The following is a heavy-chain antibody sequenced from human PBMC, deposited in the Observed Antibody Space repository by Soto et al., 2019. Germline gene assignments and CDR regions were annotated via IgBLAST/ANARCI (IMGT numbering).Heavy chain of an antibody. CDR1: GGTFSNYA. J-gene: IGHJ6*02. V-gene: IGHV1-69*12. Sequence: QVQLVQSGAEVKKPGSSVKVSCKVSGGTFSNYAIDWVRLAPGHGLEWMGGIVPIFGTTYYTQKFQGRATIIAEDSTATAGLERSCLGSEDTAIYYCARVEAVAGLYNSHGLDVWGQGTAVTVSS. CDR2: IVPIFGTT. CDR3: ARVEAVAGLYNSHGLDV. D-gene: IGHD6-19*01.